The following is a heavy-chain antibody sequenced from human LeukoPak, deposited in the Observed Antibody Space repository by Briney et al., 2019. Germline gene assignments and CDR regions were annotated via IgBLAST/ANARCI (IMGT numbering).Heavy chain of an antibody. CDR1: GGSISSGSYY. Sequence: SETLSLTCTVSGGSISSGSYYWSWIRQPAGKGLEWIGRIYTSGSTNYNPSLKSRVTISVDTSKNQFSLKLSSVTAADTAVYYCARDSLGYSYGTFDIWGQGTMVTVSS. V-gene: IGHV4-61*02. CDR3: ARDSLGYSYGTFDI. CDR2: IYTSGST. J-gene: IGHJ3*02. D-gene: IGHD5-18*01.